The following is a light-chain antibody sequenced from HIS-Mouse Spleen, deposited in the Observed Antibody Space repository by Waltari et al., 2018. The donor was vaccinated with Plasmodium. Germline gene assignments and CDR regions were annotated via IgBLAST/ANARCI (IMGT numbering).Light chain of an antibody. Sequence: QRVTISCTGSSSNIGAGYDVPWYQQLPGTAPKLLIYGNSNRPSGVPDRFSGSKSGTSASLAITVLQAEDEADYYCQSYDSSLSGWVFGGGTKLTVL. CDR2: GNS. CDR3: QSYDSSLSGWV. V-gene: IGLV1-40*01. CDR1: SSNIGAGYD. J-gene: IGLJ3*02.